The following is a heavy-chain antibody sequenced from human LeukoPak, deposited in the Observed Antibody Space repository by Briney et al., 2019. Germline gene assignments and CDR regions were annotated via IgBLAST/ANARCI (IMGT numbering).Heavy chain of an antibody. J-gene: IGHJ5*02. CDR2: VSWNSGSI. V-gene: IGHV3-9*01. CDR3: AKDFRSGSHNWFDP. Sequence: PGGSLRLSCTASGFSFEEYAIHWVRQAPGKGLEWVSGVSWNSGSIGYADSVKGRFTISRDNAKNSLYLQMNSLRAEDTALYYCAKDFRSGSHNWFDPWGQGTLVTVSS. D-gene: IGHD1-26*01. CDR1: GFSFEEYA.